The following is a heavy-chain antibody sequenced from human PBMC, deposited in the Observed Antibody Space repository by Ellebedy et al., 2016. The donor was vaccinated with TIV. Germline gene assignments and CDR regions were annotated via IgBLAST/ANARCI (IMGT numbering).Heavy chain of an antibody. Sequence: PGGSLRLSCATFGFNFKDSWMSWVRKVQGKSLEWIGRIKNKDAGERTDYIESVIGRFTISRNDSKKTAYLQMSNLRTAYTGSYYCTTDPRYWGQGTLVTVSS. CDR3: TTDPRY. J-gene: IGHJ4*02. CDR1: GFNFKDSW. CDR2: IKNKDAGERT. V-gene: IGHV3-15*01.